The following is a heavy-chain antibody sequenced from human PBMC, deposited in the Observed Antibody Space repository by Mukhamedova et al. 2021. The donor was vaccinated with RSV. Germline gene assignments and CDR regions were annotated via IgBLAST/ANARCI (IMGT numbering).Heavy chain of an antibody. CDR2: ISAYNGNT. J-gene: IGHJ4*02. V-gene: IGHV1-18*01. D-gene: IGHD3-22*01. CDR3: ASDGQQLVPTYYYDSSGYPLDY. Sequence: WMGWISAYNGNTNYAQKLQGRVTMTTDTSTSTAYMELRSLRSDDTAVYYCASDGQQLVPTYYYDSSGYPLDYWGQGTLVTVSS.